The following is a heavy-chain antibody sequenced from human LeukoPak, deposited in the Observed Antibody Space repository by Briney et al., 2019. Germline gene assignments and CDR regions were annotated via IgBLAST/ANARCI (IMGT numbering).Heavy chain of an antibody. D-gene: IGHD6-19*01. J-gene: IGHJ4*02. Sequence: GGSLRLSXAASGFTFDDYGMSWVRQAPGKGLEWVSGINWNGGSTGYADSVKGRFTISRDNAKNSLYLQMNSLRAEDTALYYCARDKLAVAGDYYFDYWGQGTLVTVSS. CDR2: INWNGGST. V-gene: IGHV3-20*04. CDR1: GFTFDDYG. CDR3: ARDKLAVAGDYYFDY.